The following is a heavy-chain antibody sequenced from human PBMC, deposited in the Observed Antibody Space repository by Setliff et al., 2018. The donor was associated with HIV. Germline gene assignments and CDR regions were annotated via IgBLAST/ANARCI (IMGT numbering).Heavy chain of an antibody. Sequence: SETLSLTCSVSGGSISSGTDFWSWIRQPAGKGLEWIGRIYTSGSTKYNPSLDSRVTISVDTSKNQFSLNLRSVTAADTAVYYCTRRDNSVSGYYTDHAFDIWGQGTLVT. D-gene: IGHD3-22*01. CDR2: IYTSGST. V-gene: IGHV4-61*02. J-gene: IGHJ3*02. CDR3: TRRDNSVSGYYTDHAFDI. CDR1: GGSISSGTDF.